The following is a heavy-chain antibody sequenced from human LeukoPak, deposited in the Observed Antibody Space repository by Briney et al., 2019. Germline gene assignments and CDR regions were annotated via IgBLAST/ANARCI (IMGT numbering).Heavy chain of an antibody. CDR3: ARGGDIVVVPAAFDI. CDR2: ISYDGSNK. D-gene: IGHD2-2*01. J-gene: IGHJ3*02. V-gene: IGHV3-30-3*01. Sequence: GASLRLSCVASGFTFSSYAMSWVRQAPGKGLEWVAVISYDGSNKYYADSVKGRFTISRDNSKNTLYLQMNSLRAEDTAVYYCARGGDIVVVPAAFDIWGQGTMVTVSS. CDR1: GFTFSSYA.